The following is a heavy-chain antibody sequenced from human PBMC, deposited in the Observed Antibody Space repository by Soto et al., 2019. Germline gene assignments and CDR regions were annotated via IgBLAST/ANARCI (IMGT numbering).Heavy chain of an antibody. CDR1: GFTFSNAW. J-gene: IGHJ4*01. Sequence: GGSLRLSCAASGFTFSNAWINWVRQAPGKGLEWVGRVKSKTHGGTTDFAASVKGRFAISRDDSISMAFMRMNSLKIEDTSFFYFPSVSYITETPVRLDYWGLGTLVTVSS. CDR2: VKSKTHGGTT. D-gene: IGHD3-10*01. V-gene: IGHV3-15*07. CDR3: PSVSYITETPVRLDY.